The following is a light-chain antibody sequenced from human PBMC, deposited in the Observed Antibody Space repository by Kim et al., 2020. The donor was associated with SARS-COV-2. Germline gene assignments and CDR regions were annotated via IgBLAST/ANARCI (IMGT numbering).Light chain of an antibody. CDR3: QSYDSSLSGYV. Sequence: QKITISCTGSGSNIGSFYDVHWYQHLPGIAPKLLIYGNINRPSGVPNRFSGSKSGATASLAISDLQAEDEADYYCQSYDSSLSGYVFGTGTKVTVL. V-gene: IGLV1-40*03. CDR1: GSNIGSFYD. J-gene: IGLJ1*01. CDR2: GNI.